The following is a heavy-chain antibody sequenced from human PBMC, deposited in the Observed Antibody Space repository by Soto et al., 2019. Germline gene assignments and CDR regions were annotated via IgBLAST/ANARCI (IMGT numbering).Heavy chain of an antibody. CDR3: AKGIAAAVSPDAFDI. V-gene: IGHV3-9*01. CDR2: ISWNSGSI. J-gene: IGHJ3*02. D-gene: IGHD6-13*01. Sequence: EVQLVESGGGLVQPGRSLRLSCAASGFTFDDYAMHWVRQAPGKGLEWVSGISWNSGSIGYADSVKGRFTISRDNAENSLYLQMNSLRAEDTALYYCAKGIAAAVSPDAFDIWGQGTMVTVSS. CDR1: GFTFDDYA.